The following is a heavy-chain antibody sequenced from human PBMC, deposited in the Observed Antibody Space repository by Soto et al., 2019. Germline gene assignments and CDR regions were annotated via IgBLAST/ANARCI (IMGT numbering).Heavy chain of an antibody. J-gene: IGHJ6*02. CDR2: IRSKANSYAT. CDR1: VFTFSGSA. V-gene: IGHV3-73*01. CDR3: TRHGLFYYYGMDV. Sequence: GGSLRLSCAASVFTFSGSAMHWVRQASGKGLEWVGRIRSKANSYATAYAASVKGRFTISRDDSKNTAYLQMNSLKTEDTAVYYCTRHGLFYYYGMDVWGQGTTVTVSS.